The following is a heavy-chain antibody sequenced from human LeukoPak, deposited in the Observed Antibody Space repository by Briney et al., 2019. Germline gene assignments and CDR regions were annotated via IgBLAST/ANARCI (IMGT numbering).Heavy chain of an antibody. Sequence: PGGSLRLSCAASGFTFSAFAMSRGRRAPGKGLEWVSTITRSGAAKYYADSVKGRFTVSRDNSKNTLYLQMNSLRAEDTAVYYCAKGDDFWSGYSVDYWGQGTLVTVSS. D-gene: IGHD3-3*01. CDR3: AKGDDFWSGYSVDY. V-gene: IGHV3-23*01. CDR2: ITRSGAAK. CDR1: GFTFSAFA. J-gene: IGHJ4*02.